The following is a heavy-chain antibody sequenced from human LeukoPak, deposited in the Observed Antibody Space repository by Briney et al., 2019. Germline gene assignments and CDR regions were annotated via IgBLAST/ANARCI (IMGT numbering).Heavy chain of an antibody. CDR3: ARATLAARRYGGSIDY. CDR1: GFTFSSYA. D-gene: IGHD6-6*01. Sequence: PGGSLRLSCAASGFTFSSYAMHWVRQAPGKGLEWVAVISYDGSNKYYADSVKGRFTISRDNSKNTLYLQMNSLRAEDTAVYYCARATLAARRYGGSIDYWGQGTLVTVSS. J-gene: IGHJ4*02. CDR2: ISYDGSNK. V-gene: IGHV3-30*01.